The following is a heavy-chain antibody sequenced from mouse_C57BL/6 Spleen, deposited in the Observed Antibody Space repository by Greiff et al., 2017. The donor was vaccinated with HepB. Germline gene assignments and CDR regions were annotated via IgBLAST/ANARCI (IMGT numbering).Heavy chain of an antibody. V-gene: IGHV5-4*01. Sequence: EVQGVESGGGLVKPGGSLKLSCAASGFTFSSYAMSWVRQTPEKRLEWVATISDGGSYTYYPDNVKGRFTISRDNAKNNLYLQMRHLKSEDTAMYYCARETITYYGSSPPYYAMDYWGQGTSVTVSS. D-gene: IGHD1-1*01. CDR2: ISDGGSYT. J-gene: IGHJ4*01. CDR1: GFTFSSYA. CDR3: ARETITYYGSSPPYYAMDY.